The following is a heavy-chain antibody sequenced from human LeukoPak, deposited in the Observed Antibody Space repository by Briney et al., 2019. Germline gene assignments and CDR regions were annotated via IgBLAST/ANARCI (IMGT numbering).Heavy chain of an antibody. CDR1: GGSFSGYY. CDR3: ARHYSNYALLDY. CDR2: IYTSGST. D-gene: IGHD4-11*01. J-gene: IGHJ4*02. V-gene: IGHV4-59*10. Sequence: SETLSLTCAVDGGSFSGYYWSWIRQPPGKGLEWIGRIYTSGSTNYNPSLKSRVTMSVDTSKNQFSLKLSSVTAADTAVYYCARHYSNYALLDYWGQGTLVTVSS.